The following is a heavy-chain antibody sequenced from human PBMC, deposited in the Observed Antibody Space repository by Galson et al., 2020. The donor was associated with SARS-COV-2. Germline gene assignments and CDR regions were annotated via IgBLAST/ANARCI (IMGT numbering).Heavy chain of an antibody. CDR1: GGTFSSYA. Sequence: SVKVSCKASGGTFSSYAISWVRQAPGQGLEWMGGIIPIFGTANYAQKFQGRVTITADESTSTAYMELISLGSEDTAVYYCARGGWGTGTILRYYYYYMGVWGKGTTVTVSS. CDR3: ARGGWGTGTILRYYYYYMGV. D-gene: IGHD1-1*01. V-gene: IGHV1-69*13. J-gene: IGHJ6*03. CDR2: IIPIFGTA.